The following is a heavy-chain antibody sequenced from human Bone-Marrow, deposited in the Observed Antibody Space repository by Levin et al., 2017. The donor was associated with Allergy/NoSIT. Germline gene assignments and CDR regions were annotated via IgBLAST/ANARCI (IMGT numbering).Heavy chain of an antibody. CDR1: GFTFSSYE. D-gene: IGHD3-3*01. CDR2: ISSSGSTI. V-gene: IGHV3-48*03. CDR3: AREVGYDFWSGYPWYFDY. J-gene: IGHJ4*02. Sequence: GGSLRLSCAASGFTFSSYEMNWVRQAPGKGLEWVSYISSSGSTIYYADSVKGRFTISRDNAKNSLYLQMNSLRAEDTAVYYCAREVGYDFWSGYPWYFDYWGQGTLVTVSS.